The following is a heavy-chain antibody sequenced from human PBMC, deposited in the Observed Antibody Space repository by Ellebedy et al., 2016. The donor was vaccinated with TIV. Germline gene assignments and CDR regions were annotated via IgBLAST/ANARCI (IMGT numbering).Heavy chain of an antibody. V-gene: IGHV4-61*08. Sequence: MPSETLSLTCTVSGGSISSGDYYWSWIRQHPGKGLEWIGEINHSGSTNYNPSLKSRVTISVDTSKHQFSLKLSSATAADTAVYYCARSLSYAMDVWGQGTTVTVSS. CDR1: GGSISSGDYY. CDR2: INHSGST. D-gene: IGHD3-10*01. J-gene: IGHJ6*02. CDR3: ARSLSYAMDV.